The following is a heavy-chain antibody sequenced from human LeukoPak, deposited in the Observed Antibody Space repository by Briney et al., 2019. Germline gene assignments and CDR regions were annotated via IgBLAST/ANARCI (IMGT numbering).Heavy chain of an antibody. CDR2: IYHSGST. D-gene: IGHD3-22*01. Sequence: KTSETLSLTCTVSGGSISSGGYYWSWIRQPPGKGLEWIGYIYHSGSTYYNPSLKSRVTISVDRSKNQFSLKLSSVTAADTAVYYCAKSVNSYYDWFDPWGQGTLVIVSS. V-gene: IGHV4-30-2*01. J-gene: IGHJ5*02. CDR3: AKSVNSYYDWFDP. CDR1: GGSISSGGYY.